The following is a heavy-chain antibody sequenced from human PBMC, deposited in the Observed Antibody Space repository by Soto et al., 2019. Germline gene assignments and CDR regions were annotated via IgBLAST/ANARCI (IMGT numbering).Heavy chain of an antibody. CDR3: AIDLITMVRGVIITKNAFDI. CDR2: IYYSGST. CDR1: GGSISSGGYY. J-gene: IGHJ3*02. D-gene: IGHD3-10*01. Sequence: SETLSLTCTVSGGSISSGGYYWSWIRQHPGKGLEWIGYIYYSGSTYYNPSLKSRVTISVDTSKNQFSLKLSSVTAADTAVYYCAIDLITMVRGVIITKNAFDIWGQGTMVTVSS. V-gene: IGHV4-31*03.